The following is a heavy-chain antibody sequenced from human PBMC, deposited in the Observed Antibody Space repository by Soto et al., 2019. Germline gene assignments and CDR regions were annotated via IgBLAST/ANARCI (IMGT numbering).Heavy chain of an antibody. J-gene: IGHJ3*02. D-gene: IGHD1-26*01. Sequence: GGSLRLSCGASGFAFSSYSMNWVRQAPGKGLEWVSSISSSSSYIYYADSVKGRFTISRDNAKNSLYLQMNSLRAEDTAVYYCARWQLTGDAFDIWGQGTMVTVSS. CDR1: GFAFSSYS. CDR2: ISSSSSYI. CDR3: ARWQLTGDAFDI. V-gene: IGHV3-21*01.